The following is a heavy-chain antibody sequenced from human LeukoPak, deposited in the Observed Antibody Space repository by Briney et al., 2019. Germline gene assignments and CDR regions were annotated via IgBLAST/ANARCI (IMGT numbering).Heavy chain of an antibody. Sequence: GGSLRLSCAASGFTFSSYAMNWVRQAPGRGLEWVSAISGSDGRTYYADSVKGRFTISRDNSKNTVYLQMNSLRAEDTAVYYCAKNPGHYGDYVSHYYYGMDVWGQGTTVTVPS. CDR2: ISGSDGRT. CDR3: AKNPGHYGDYVSHYYYGMDV. D-gene: IGHD4-17*01. V-gene: IGHV3-23*01. J-gene: IGHJ6*02. CDR1: GFTFSSYA.